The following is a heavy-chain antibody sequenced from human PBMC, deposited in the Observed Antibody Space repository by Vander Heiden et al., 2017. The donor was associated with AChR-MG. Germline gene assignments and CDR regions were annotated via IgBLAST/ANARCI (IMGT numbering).Heavy chain of an antibody. CDR1: GGTLSSYA. J-gene: IGHJ6*03. CDR2: IIPSFGTA. Sequence: QVQLVQSGAEVKKPGSSVKVSCKAAGGTLSSYAISWVRQAPGQGLEWMGGIIPSFGTANYAQKFQGRVTITADESTSTAYMELSSLRSEDTAVYYCARGHSNYRKRYYYYYYMDVWGKGTTVTVSS. V-gene: IGHV1-69*01. CDR3: ARGHSNYRKRYYYYYYMDV. D-gene: IGHD4-4*01.